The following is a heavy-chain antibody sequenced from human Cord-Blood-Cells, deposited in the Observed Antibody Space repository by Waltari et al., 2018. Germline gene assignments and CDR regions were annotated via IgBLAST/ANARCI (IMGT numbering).Heavy chain of an antibody. CDR2: INPTRGGT. CDR1: GYTFTGYY. J-gene: IGHJ3*02. D-gene: IGHD3-10*01. CDR3: ARSHYGSGSDTAFDI. V-gene: IGHV1-2*04. Sequence: QVQLVQSGAEVKKPGASVKVSCKASGYTFTGYYMHLVRQAPGQGLEWMGWINPTRGGTNNAQKFHGWVTMTRDTSISTAYMELSRLRSDDTAVYYCARSHYGSGSDTAFDIWGQGTMVTVSS.